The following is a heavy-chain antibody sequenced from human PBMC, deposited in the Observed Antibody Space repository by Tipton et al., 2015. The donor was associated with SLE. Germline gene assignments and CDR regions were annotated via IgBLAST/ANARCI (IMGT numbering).Heavy chain of an antibody. CDR3: ARERAYYYDSSGYFDY. CDR1: GYTFTSYG. Sequence: QSGAEVKKPGASVKVSCKASGYTFTSYGISWVRQAPGQGLEWMGGIIPIFGTANYAQKFQGRVTITADESTSTAYMELSSLRAEDTAVYYCARERAYYYDSSGYFDYWGQGTLVTVSS. J-gene: IGHJ4*02. D-gene: IGHD3-22*01. V-gene: IGHV1-69*13. CDR2: IIPIFGTA.